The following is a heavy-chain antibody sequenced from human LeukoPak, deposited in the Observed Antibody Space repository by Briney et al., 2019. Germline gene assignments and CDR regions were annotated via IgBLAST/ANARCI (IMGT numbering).Heavy chain of an antibody. Sequence: GGSLRLSCAASGFTFSSYAMSWVRQAPGKGLEWVSAISGSGGSTYYADSVKGRFTISRDNAKNSLYLQMNSLRAEDTAVYYCARDSSLYSSSWYLDYWGQGTLVTVSS. J-gene: IGHJ4*02. CDR3: ARDSSLYSSSWYLDY. D-gene: IGHD6-13*01. V-gene: IGHV3-23*01. CDR1: GFTFSSYA. CDR2: ISGSGGST.